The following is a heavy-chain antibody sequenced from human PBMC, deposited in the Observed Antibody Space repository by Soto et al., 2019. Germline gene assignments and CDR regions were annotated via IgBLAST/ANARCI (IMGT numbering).Heavy chain of an antibody. Sequence: SETLSLTCAVYGGSFSGYYWSWIRQPPGKGLEWIGEINHSGSTNYNPSLKSRVTISVDTSKNQFSLKLSSVTAADTAVYYCARGRYSSGWFDGANYYYYGMDVWGQGTTVTVSS. CDR1: GGSFSGYY. D-gene: IGHD6-19*01. J-gene: IGHJ6*02. CDR3: ARGRYSSGWFDGANYYYYGMDV. CDR2: INHSGST. V-gene: IGHV4-34*01.